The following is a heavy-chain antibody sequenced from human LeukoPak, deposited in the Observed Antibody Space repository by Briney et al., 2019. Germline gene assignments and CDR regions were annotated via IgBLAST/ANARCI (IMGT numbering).Heavy chain of an antibody. V-gene: IGHV1-18*01. Sequence: GASVKVSCKASGYTFTSFGITWVRQAPGQGLEWMGWISAYNGNTNYTQKFQGRLIMTTDTSTSTAYMELRSLRSDDTAVYYCARDRVGATVDYWGQGTLVTVSS. CDR2: ISAYNGNT. D-gene: IGHD1-26*01. J-gene: IGHJ4*02. CDR3: ARDRVGATVDY. CDR1: GYTFTSFG.